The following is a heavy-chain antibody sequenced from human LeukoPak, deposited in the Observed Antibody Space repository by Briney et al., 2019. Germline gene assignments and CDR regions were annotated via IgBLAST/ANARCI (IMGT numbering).Heavy chain of an antibody. D-gene: IGHD1-20*01. CDR1: GDIVSSNSAA. V-gene: IGHV6-1*01. CDR3: AREDMYNWNDRLDY. Sequence: SQTLSLTCAISGDIVSSNSAAWNWIRQSPSRGLEWLGRTYYRSKWYNGYAVFVKSRISVNPDTSKNQFSLQLNSVTPEDTAVYYCAREDMYNWNDRLDYWGQGTLVTVSS. J-gene: IGHJ4*02. CDR2: TYYRSKWYN.